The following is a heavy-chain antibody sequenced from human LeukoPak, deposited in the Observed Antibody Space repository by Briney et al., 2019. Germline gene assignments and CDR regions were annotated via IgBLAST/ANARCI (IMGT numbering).Heavy chain of an antibody. V-gene: IGHV3-30*18. D-gene: IGHD3-10*01. CDR3: AKGFRFGELLSYFDY. Sequence: GGSLRLSCEASGFTFSNYDIHWVRQAPGKGLEWVALISYDGNNKYYADSVKGRFTISRDNSKNTLYLQMNSLRAEDTAVYYCAKGFRFGELLSYFDYWGQGTLVTVSS. CDR1: GFTFSNYD. J-gene: IGHJ4*02. CDR2: ISYDGNNK.